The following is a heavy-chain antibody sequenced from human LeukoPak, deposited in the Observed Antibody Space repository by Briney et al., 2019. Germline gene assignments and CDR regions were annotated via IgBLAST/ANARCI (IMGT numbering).Heavy chain of an antibody. D-gene: IGHD3-10*01. CDR3: ARDNLWFGELLPAYYFDY. V-gene: IGHV3-21*03. J-gene: IGHJ4*02. CDR1: GFTFSSYS. Sequence: GGSLRLSCAASGFTFSSYSMNWVRQAPGKGLEWVSSISSSSSYIYYADSVKGRFTISRDNAKNSLYLQMNSLRAEDTAVYYCARDNLWFGELLPAYYFDYWGQGTPVTVSS. CDR2: ISSSSSYI.